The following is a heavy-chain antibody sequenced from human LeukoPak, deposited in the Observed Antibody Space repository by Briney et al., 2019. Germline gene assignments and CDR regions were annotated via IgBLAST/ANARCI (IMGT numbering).Heavy chain of an antibody. CDR3: ARGPPFSSSSPLYYYYGMDV. Sequence: SETLSLTCTVSGGSISSSSYYWGWIRQPPGKGLEWIGSIYYSGSTYYNPSLKSRVTISVDTSKNQFSLKLSSVTAADTAVYYCARGPPFSSSSPLYYYYGMDVWGQGTTVTVSS. J-gene: IGHJ6*02. D-gene: IGHD6-6*01. CDR2: IYYSGST. V-gene: IGHV4-39*07. CDR1: GGSISSSSYY.